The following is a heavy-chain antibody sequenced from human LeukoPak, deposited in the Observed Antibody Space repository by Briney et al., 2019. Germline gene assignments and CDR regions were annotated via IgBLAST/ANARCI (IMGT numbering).Heavy chain of an antibody. CDR1: GFTFRSYA. V-gene: IGHV3-23*01. CDR2: ISGSGGST. CDR3: AKENYDVLTAYSDY. Sequence: GGSLRLSCAASGFTFRSYAMSWVRQAPGKGLEWVSAISGSGGSTYYADSVKGRFTISRDISKNTVYLQMNSLRAEDTAVYYCAKENYDVLTAYSDYWGQGTLVTVSS. J-gene: IGHJ4*02. D-gene: IGHD3-9*01.